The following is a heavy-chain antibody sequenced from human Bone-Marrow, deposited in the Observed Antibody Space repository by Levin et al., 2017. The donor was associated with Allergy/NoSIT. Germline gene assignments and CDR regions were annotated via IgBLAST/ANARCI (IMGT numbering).Heavy chain of an antibody. J-gene: IGHJ5*02. CDR3: TRHGSWGDIEPLFDP. CDR2: IYESGRI. CDR1: GGSITSSSHY. Sequence: SQTLSLTCSVSGGSITSSSHYWGWIRQPPGGGLEWIGSIYESGRIYNTPSLRSRVTISVAPSKNQFSLKLTSVTDADPAVYYCTRHGSWGDIEPLFDPWVLVTLVTVTS. V-gene: IGHV4-39*01. D-gene: IGHD3-10*01.